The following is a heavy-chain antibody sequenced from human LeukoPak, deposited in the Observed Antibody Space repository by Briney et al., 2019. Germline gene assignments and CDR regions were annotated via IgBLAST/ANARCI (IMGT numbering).Heavy chain of an antibody. Sequence: GSLRLSCAASGFTFSDYYMSWIRQAPGKGLEWVSYISSSSSYTNYADSLKGRFTISRDNAKNSLYLQMNSLRAEDTAVYYCAREGYSYGYDWGQGTLVTVSS. CDR3: AREGYSYGYD. CDR1: GFTFSDYY. D-gene: IGHD5-18*01. V-gene: IGHV3-11*05. J-gene: IGHJ4*02. CDR2: ISSSSSYT.